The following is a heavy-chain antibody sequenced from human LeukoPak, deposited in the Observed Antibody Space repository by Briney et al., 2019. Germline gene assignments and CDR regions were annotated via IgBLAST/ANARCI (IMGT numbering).Heavy chain of an antibody. J-gene: IGHJ3*02. CDR1: GGSISSSSYY. CDR3: ARGPMGAADI. V-gene: IGHV4-39*07. Sequence: PSETLSLTCTVSGGSISSSSYYWGWIRHPPGKGLEWIGSIYYSGSTYYNPSLKSRVTISVDTSKNQFSLKLSSVTAADTAVYYCARGPMGAADIWGQGTMVTVSS. D-gene: IGHD3-10*01. CDR2: IYYSGST.